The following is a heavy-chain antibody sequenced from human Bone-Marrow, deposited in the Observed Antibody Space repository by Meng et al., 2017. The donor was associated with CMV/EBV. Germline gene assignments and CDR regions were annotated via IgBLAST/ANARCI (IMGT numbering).Heavy chain of an antibody. CDR3: AKFFSVCDYREYFAH. CDR1: GFTFSSYA. D-gene: IGHD4-17*01. Sequence: GGSLRLSCAASGFTFSSYAMSWVRQAPGKGLEWISGMTAGGGSTYYADFVKGRFIISSDNPKNMLYLHMNSLRAEAAAMFYCAKFFSVCDYREYFAHWGQGTLVTVSS. V-gene: IGHV3-23*01. CDR2: MTAGGGST. J-gene: IGHJ5*02.